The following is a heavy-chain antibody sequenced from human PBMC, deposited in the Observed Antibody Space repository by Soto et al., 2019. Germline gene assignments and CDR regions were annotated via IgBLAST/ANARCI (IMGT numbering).Heavy chain of an antibody. Sequence: GGSLRLSCAASGFTFSSYAMSWVRQAPGKGLEWVSTLSNGGGSTYYADSVKGRFTISRDISKNTLFLQMNSLRAEDTAVYYCAKRGNTTSWYWFDPWGQGTLVTVSS. CDR2: LSNGGGST. CDR1: GFTFSSYA. V-gene: IGHV3-23*01. D-gene: IGHD2-2*01. CDR3: AKRGNTTSWYWFDP. J-gene: IGHJ5*02.